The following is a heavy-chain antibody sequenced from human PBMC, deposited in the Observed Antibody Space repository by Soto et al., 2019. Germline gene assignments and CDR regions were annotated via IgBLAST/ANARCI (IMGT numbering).Heavy chain of an antibody. CDR3: ATIPFSNIEAAGTDFDY. Sequence: VKVSCKVSGYTLTELSMHWVRQSPGKGLEWMGGFDPEDGETIYAQKFQGRVTMTEDTSTDTAYMELSSLRSEDTAVYYCATIPFSNIEAAGTDFDYWGQGTLVTVSS. V-gene: IGHV1-24*01. CDR2: FDPEDGET. D-gene: IGHD6-13*01. J-gene: IGHJ4*02. CDR1: GYTLTELS.